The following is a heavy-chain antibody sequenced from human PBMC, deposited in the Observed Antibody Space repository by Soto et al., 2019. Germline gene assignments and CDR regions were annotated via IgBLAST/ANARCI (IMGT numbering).Heavy chain of an antibody. CDR1: GGSISSYY. D-gene: IGHD6-13*01. Sequence: SETLSLTCTVSGGSISSYYWSWIRQPPGKGLEWIGYIYYSGSTNYNPSLKSRVTISVDTSKNQFSLKLSSVTAADKAVYYCARGRWDSSSWYDPSTYYYYGMDVWGQGTTVTVSS. J-gene: IGHJ6*02. CDR2: IYYSGST. V-gene: IGHV4-59*01. CDR3: ARGRWDSSSWYDPSTYYYYGMDV.